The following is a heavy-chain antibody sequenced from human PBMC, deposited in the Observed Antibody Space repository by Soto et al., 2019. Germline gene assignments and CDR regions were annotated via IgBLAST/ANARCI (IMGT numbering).Heavy chain of an antibody. CDR2: IYHSGST. Sequence: QVQLQESGPGLVKPSGTLSLTCAVSGGSISSSNWWSWVRQPPGKGLEWIGEIYHSGSTNYNPSPKVRVTISVDKSKNQLSLKLSSVTAAETAVYYCARVVGGYYYGMDVWGQGTTVTVSS. J-gene: IGHJ6*02. D-gene: IGHD2-2*01. CDR3: ARVVGGYYYGMDV. CDR1: GGSISSSNW. V-gene: IGHV4-4*02.